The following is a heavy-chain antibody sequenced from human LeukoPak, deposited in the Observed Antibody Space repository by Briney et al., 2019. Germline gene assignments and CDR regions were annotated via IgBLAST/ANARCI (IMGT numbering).Heavy chain of an antibody. Sequence: PGGSLRLSCAGSGFTFKDYYLSWIRQAPGKGLEWVSYISGGSTYTNYANSVKGRFTISRDNARNSLFLQMNSLTAEDTAIYYCARSLISAVIGMDVWGQGTAVTVSS. CDR3: ARSLISAVIGMDV. J-gene: IGHJ6*02. D-gene: IGHD3-3*01. CDR1: GFTFKDYY. CDR2: ISGGSTYT. V-gene: IGHV3-11*06.